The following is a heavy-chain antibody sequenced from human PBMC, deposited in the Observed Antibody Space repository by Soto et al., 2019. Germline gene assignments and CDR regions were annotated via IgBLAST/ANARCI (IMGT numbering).Heavy chain of an antibody. D-gene: IGHD3-3*01. CDR3: VRDVGFDFVP. J-gene: IGHJ5*02. Sequence: SQTLSLTCAISGDSVFSNTAAWNWIRQSPSRGLEWLGRTYYRSKWYNDYAVTVKSRIAINPDTSKNQFSLHLNSVTPDDTARYYCVRDVGFDFVPWGQGAQVTVSS. CDR2: TYYRSKWYN. CDR1: GDSVFSNTAA. V-gene: IGHV6-1*01.